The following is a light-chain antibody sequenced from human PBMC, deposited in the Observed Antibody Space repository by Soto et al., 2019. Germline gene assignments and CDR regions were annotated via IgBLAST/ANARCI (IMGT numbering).Light chain of an antibody. J-gene: IGKJ1*01. CDR3: QQYNSYSWT. V-gene: IGKV1-5*01. CDR2: DAS. Sequence: DIQMTQSPSTLSAFVGDRVTITCRASQTINSWLAWYQQKPGKAPKVLIFDASSLKTGVPSRFSGSGSGTEFTLTISSLQPDDFATYYCQQYNSYSWTFGQGTKVDTK. CDR1: QTINSW.